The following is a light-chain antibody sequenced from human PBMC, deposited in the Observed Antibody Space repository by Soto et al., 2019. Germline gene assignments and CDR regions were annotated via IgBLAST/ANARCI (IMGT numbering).Light chain of an antibody. J-gene: IGKJ1*01. CDR2: GAS. V-gene: IGKV3-20*01. Sequence: EILLTQSPGTLSLSPGERATLSCSASQSVSSNLAWYQQKPGQAPRLLIYGASTRATGIPDRFSGSGSGTDFTLTISRLEPEDFAVYYCQQYGSSRTFGQGTKVDIK. CDR3: QQYGSSRT. CDR1: QSVSSN.